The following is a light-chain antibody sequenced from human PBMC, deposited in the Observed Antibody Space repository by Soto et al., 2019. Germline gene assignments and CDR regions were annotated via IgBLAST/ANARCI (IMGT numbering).Light chain of an antibody. V-gene: IGKV3-11*01. CDR3: QQRTDWPPVYT. CDR1: QSVSSF. CDR2: VVS. J-gene: IGKJ2*01. Sequence: EIVLTQSPVTLSLSPGDRATLSCRPSQSVSSFLAWYQQKPGQPPRLLIYVVSNRTAGIPARFSGSGSGTAYARTGSRLQPDDFADCNCQQRTDWPPVYTFGQRTKRDIK.